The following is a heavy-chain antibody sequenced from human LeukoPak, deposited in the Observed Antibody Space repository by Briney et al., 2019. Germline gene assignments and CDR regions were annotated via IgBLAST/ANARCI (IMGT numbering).Heavy chain of an antibody. CDR3: ATNPAIVATRPNWFDP. CDR2: IIPILGIA. Sequence: SVKVSCKASGGTFSSYAISWVRQAPGQGLEWMGRIIPILGIANYAQKFQGRVTITADKSTSTAYMELSSLGSEDTAVYYCATNPAIVATRPNWFDPWGQGTLVTVSS. V-gene: IGHV1-69*04. CDR1: GGTFSSYA. J-gene: IGHJ5*02. D-gene: IGHD5-12*01.